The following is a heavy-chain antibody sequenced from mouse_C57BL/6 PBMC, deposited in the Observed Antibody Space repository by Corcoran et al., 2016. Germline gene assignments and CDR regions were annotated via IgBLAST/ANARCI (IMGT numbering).Heavy chain of an antibody. Sequence: DVQLQESGPGLVKPSQSLSLTCSVTGYSITSGYYWNWIRQFPGNKLEWMGYISYDGSNNYNPSLKNRISITRDTSKNQFFLKLNSVTTEDTATYYCARDYGSSPYWYFDVWGTGTTVTVSS. V-gene: IGHV3-6*01. J-gene: IGHJ1*03. CDR1: GYSITSGYY. CDR3: ARDYGSSPYWYFDV. CDR2: ISYDGSN. D-gene: IGHD1-1*01.